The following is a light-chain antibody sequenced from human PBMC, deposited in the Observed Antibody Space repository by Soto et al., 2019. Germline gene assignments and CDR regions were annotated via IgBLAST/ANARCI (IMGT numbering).Light chain of an antibody. CDR1: QTVSSNF. Sequence: EIVLTQSPGTLYLSPGERATLSCRASQTVSSNFLAWYQHRLGQPPRLLIYQAIVRAAGIPGRFSGSGSGTDFTLTINRLEPEDFAVYHCQQYTISPWTFGQGTKVEI. CDR3: QQYTISPWT. V-gene: IGKV3-20*01. CDR2: QAI. J-gene: IGKJ1*01.